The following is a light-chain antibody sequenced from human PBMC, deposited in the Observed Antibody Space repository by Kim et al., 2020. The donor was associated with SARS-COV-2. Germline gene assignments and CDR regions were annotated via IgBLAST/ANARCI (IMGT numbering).Light chain of an antibody. CDR1: SSSIGDNP. CDR2: GDD. Sequence: GQRLTISCAGSSSSIGDNPVSWYQQLPGMAPKLSIYGDDQRPSGVPDRFSGSKAGTSASLAISGLQSGDDGDYFCATWDDSLYGRVFGGGTQLTVL. CDR3: ATWDDSLYGRV. J-gene: IGLJ3*02. V-gene: IGLV1-44*01.